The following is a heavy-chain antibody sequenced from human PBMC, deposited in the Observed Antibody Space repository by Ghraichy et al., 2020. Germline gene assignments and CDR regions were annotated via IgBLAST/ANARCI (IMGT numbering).Heavy chain of an antibody. V-gene: IGHV3-23*01. D-gene: IGHD3-16*02. CDR3: AKDLNIMITFGGVIGSNWFDP. Sequence: GSLRLSCAASGFTFSSYAMSWVRQAPGKGLEWVSAISGSGGSTYYADSVKGRFTISRDNSKNTLYLQMNSLRAEDTAVYYCAKDLNIMITFGGVIGSNWFDPWGQGTLVTVSS. CDR1: GFTFSSYA. CDR2: ISGSGGST. J-gene: IGHJ5*02.